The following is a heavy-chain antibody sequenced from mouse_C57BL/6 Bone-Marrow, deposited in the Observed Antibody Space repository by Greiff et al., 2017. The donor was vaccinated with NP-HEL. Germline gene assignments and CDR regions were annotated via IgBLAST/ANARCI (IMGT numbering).Heavy chain of an antibody. CDR2: ISDGGSYT. D-gene: IGHD1-1*01. CDR3: ARADGSSPYAMDY. J-gene: IGHJ4*01. CDR1: GFTFSSYA. Sequence: EVQLVESGGGLVKPGGSLKLSCAASGFTFSSYAMSWVRQTPAKRLEWVATISDGGSYTYYPDNVKGRFTISRDNAKNNLYLQMSHLKSEDTAMDYCARADGSSPYAMDYWGQGTSVTVSS. V-gene: IGHV5-4*01.